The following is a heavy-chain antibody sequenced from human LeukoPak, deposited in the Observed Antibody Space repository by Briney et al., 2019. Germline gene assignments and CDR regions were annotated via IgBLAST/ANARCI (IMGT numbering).Heavy chain of an antibody. CDR2: IYYSGST. Sequence: MASETLSLTCTVSGGSISSGDYYWSWIRQPPGKGLEWIGYIYYSGSTYYNPSLKSRVTISVDTSKNQFSLKLSSATAADTAVYYCARDHRRIAVAGLYYYYGMDVWGQGTTVTVSS. CDR3: ARDHRRIAVAGLYYYYGMDV. J-gene: IGHJ6*02. V-gene: IGHV4-30-4*01. CDR1: GGSISSGDYY. D-gene: IGHD6-19*01.